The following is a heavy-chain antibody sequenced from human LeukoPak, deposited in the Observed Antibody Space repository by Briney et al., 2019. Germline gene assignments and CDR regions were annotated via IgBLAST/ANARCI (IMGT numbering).Heavy chain of an antibody. V-gene: IGHV3-23*01. Sequence: ETLSLTCTVSGGSISSSSYYWGWIRQPPGKGLEWVSAISGSGGSTYYADSVKGRYTISRDNSKNTLYLQMNSLRAEDTAVYYCAKPQPRYSGHPLPDYWGQGTLVTVSS. D-gene: IGHD5-12*01. CDR1: GGSISSSSYY. CDR3: AKPQPRYSGHPLPDY. J-gene: IGHJ4*02. CDR2: ISGSGGST.